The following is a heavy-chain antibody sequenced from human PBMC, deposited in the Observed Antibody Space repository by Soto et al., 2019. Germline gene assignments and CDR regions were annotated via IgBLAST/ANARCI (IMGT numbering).Heavy chain of an antibody. V-gene: IGHV3-15*01. D-gene: IGHD3-9*01. J-gene: IGHJ4*02. Sequence: GGSLRLSCIASGFNLSHPWMTWVRQAAGKGLEWVGRIKSKTDGGTADYAAPVKGRATISRDDSKNTVYLQMSSLKTEDTAVYYCTTGIYYDILTGYHNVAYWGQGALVTVSS. CDR1: GFNLSHPW. CDR2: IKSKTDGGTA. CDR3: TTGIYYDILTGYHNVAY.